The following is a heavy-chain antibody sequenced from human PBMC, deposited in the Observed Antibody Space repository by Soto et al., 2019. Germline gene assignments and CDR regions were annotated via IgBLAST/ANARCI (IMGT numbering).Heavy chain of an antibody. CDR3: ARLFGGYSHPDYFDY. V-gene: IGHV4-31*03. D-gene: IGHD5-18*01. CDR1: GGSISSGGYY. CDR2: IYYSGST. Sequence: QVQLQESGLGLVKPSQTLSLTCTVSGGSISSGGYYWSWIRQHPGKGLEWIGYIYYSGSTYYNPSLKSRVTISVDTSKNQFSLKLSSVTAADTAVYYCARLFGGYSHPDYFDYWGQGTLVTVSS. J-gene: IGHJ4*02.